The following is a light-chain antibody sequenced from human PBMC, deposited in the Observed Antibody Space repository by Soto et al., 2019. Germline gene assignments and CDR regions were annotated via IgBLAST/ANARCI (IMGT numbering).Light chain of an antibody. J-gene: IGKJ5*01. CDR2: AAS. Sequence: EIVLTQSPGTLSLSPGERATVSCRASQSVGSGYLAWHQQKPGQAPRLLIYAASNRATGIPDRFSGSGSGTDLTLTISRLETDDFAVYYCQQYDRSPHNFGQGTRLEIK. V-gene: IGKV3-20*01. CDR3: QQYDRSPHN. CDR1: QSVGSGY.